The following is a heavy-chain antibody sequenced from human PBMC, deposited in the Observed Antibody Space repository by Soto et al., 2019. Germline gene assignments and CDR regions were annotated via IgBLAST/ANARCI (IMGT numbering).Heavy chain of an antibody. Sequence: ETLSLTCTVSGGSISSYYWSWIRQPAGKGLEWIGRIYTSGSTNYNPSLKSRVTMSVDTSKNQFSLKLSSVTAADTAVYYCARDPSYSSRPRSNWFDPWGQGTLVTVSS. J-gene: IGHJ5*02. CDR1: GGSISSYY. D-gene: IGHD6-13*01. CDR2: IYTSGST. V-gene: IGHV4-4*07. CDR3: ARDPSYSSRPRSNWFDP.